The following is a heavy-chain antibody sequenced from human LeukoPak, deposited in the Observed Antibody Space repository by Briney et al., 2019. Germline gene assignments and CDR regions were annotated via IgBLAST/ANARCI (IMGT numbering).Heavy chain of an antibody. CDR2: INTDGSGT. CDR3: VRDIAAADDY. J-gene: IGHJ4*02. Sequence: PGGSLRLSCALPGFTLSKFWMHWVRQAPGKGLMWMSHINTDGSGTRYADSVKGRFTISRDNAKNRLYLQMNSLRAEDTAVYYCVRDIAAADDYWGQGILVTVSS. D-gene: IGHD6-13*01. V-gene: IGHV3-74*01. CDR1: GFTLSKFW.